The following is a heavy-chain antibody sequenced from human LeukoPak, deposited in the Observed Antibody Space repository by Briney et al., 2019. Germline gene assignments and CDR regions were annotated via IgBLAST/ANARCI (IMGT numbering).Heavy chain of an antibody. CDR2: INPNSGGT. D-gene: IGHD1-26*01. V-gene: IGHV1-2*02. CDR1: GYTFTVYY. CDR3: AREGPIVGATHLVDY. Sequence: GASVKVSCKAYGYTFTVYYMHWVRQAPGQGLEWMGWINPNSGGTNYAQKFQGRVTMTRDTSISTAYMELSRLRSDDTAVYYCAREGPIVGATHLVDYWGQGTLVTVSS. J-gene: IGHJ4*02.